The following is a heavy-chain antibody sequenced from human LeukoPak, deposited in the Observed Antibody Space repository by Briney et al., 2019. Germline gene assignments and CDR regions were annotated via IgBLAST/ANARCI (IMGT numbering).Heavy chain of an antibody. CDR1: GGSISSSSYY. V-gene: IGHV4-39*07. CDR3: ARVGSGARLLDY. CDR2: IYYSGST. Sequence: PSETLSLTCTVSGGSISSSSYYWGWIRQPPGKGLEWIGSIYYSGSTYYNPSLKSRVTISVDRSKNQFSLKLSSVTAADTAVYYCARVGSGARLLDYWGQGTLVTVSS. D-gene: IGHD6-6*01. J-gene: IGHJ4*02.